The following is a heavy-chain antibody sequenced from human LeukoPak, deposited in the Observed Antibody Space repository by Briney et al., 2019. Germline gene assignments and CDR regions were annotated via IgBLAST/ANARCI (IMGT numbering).Heavy chain of an antibody. Sequence: SVKVSCKASGGTFSSYAISWVRQAPGQGLEWMGRIIPIFGTANYAQKFQGRVTITADKSTSTAYMELSSLRSEDTAVYYCARVKGSLSSPFDYWGQGTLVTVSS. V-gene: IGHV1-69*06. CDR1: GGTFSSYA. D-gene: IGHD6-6*01. J-gene: IGHJ4*02. CDR2: IIPIFGTA. CDR3: ARVKGSLSSPFDY.